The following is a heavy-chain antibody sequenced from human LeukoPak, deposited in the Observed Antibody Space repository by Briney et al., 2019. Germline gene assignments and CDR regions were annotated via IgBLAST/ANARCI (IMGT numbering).Heavy chain of an antibody. J-gene: IGHJ4*02. V-gene: IGHV3-21*01. CDR1: GFTFSRYT. CDR3: ARDESSSSSFDY. Sequence: GGSLRLSCAASGFTFSRYTMTWVRQAPGKGLEWVASIINTGSYKYYADSLKGRFTISRVNARNSLYLQMNSLRAEDTAVYYCARDESSSSSFDYWGLGTLVTVSS. D-gene: IGHD6-6*01. CDR2: IINTGSYK.